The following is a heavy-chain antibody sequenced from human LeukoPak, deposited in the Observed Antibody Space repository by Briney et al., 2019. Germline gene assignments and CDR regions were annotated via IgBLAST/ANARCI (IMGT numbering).Heavy chain of an antibody. CDR2: IYYSGST. Sequence: SETLSLTCTVSGGSISSGDYYWSWIRQPPGKGLEWIGYIYYSGSTYYNPPLKSRVTISVDTSKNQFSLKLSSVTAADTAVYYCARAYYYDSSGYYTNWFDPWGLGTRDTVSS. D-gene: IGHD3-22*01. J-gene: IGHJ5*02. V-gene: IGHV4-30-4*08. CDR1: GGSISSGDYY. CDR3: ARAYYYDSSGYYTNWFDP.